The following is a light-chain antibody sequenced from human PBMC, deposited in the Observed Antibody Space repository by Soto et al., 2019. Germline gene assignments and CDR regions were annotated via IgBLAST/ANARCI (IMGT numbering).Light chain of an antibody. V-gene: IGLV2-8*01. CDR1: KSDIGVYDF. CDR3: KSYAGSNTYV. CDR2: EVV. Sequence: QPVLTQPPPPSGPPGQSVTTSSPGTKSDIGVYDFVSWYQHHPGKAHRLIIYEVVQRPSGVPDRFSGSKSGNTASLTVSGLQAADEADYFCKSYAGSNTYVFGSGTK. J-gene: IGLJ1*01.